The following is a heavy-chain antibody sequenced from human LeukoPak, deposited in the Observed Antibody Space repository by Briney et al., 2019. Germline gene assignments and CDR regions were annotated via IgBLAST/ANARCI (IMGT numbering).Heavy chain of an antibody. CDR2: INPNSGGT. CDR3: ATSPGYDY. Sequence: ASVKVSCKASGYTFTGYYMHWVRQAPGQGLEWMGWINPNSGGTNYAQKFQGRVTMTRDTSISTAYMELTSLRSEDTAVYYCATSPGYDYWGQGTLVTVSS. CDR1: GYTFTGYY. V-gene: IGHV1-2*02. J-gene: IGHJ4*02. D-gene: IGHD1-14*01.